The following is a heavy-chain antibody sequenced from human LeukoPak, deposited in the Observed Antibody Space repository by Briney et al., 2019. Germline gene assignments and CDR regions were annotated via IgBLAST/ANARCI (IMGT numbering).Heavy chain of an antibody. V-gene: IGHV4-38-2*02. CDR2: FFLKGST. CDR3: ARDRGWYYAFDI. CDR1: GYSITSAYY. D-gene: IGHD6-19*01. J-gene: IGHJ3*02. Sequence: KPSEILSLTCTVSGYSITSAYYWGWIRQPPGKGLEWIGSFFLKGSTYYNPSLKSRVTISVDTSKNQFSLTLSSVTAADTAVYYCARDRGWYYAFDIWGQGTMVTVSS.